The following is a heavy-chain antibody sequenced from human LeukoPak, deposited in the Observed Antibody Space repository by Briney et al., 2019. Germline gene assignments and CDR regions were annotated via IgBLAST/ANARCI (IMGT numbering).Heavy chain of an antibody. CDR3: ARASYDFWSAPFDY. J-gene: IGHJ4*02. D-gene: IGHD3-3*01. CDR2: IYYSGST. Sequence: PSETLSLTCTVSGGSISSYYWSWIRQPPGKGLEWIGYIYYSGSTNYNPSLKSRVTISVDTSKNQFSLKLSSVTAADTAVYYCARASYDFWSAPFDYWGQGTLVTVSS. V-gene: IGHV4-59*01. CDR1: GGSISSYY.